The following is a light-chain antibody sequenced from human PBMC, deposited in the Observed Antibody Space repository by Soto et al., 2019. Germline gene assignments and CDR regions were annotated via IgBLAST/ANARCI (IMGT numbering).Light chain of an antibody. J-gene: IGKJ1*01. CDR3: QKYNSAPWT. V-gene: IGKV1-27*01. Sequence: DVPMTQSPSSLSASVGDRVTITCRASQGVDKYLAWYQQKPGKVPKLLIYAASALQSGLPSRFSGSGSGTDFTLTISSLQPEDVATYYCQKYNSAPWTFGQGTKVEIK. CDR2: AAS. CDR1: QGVDKY.